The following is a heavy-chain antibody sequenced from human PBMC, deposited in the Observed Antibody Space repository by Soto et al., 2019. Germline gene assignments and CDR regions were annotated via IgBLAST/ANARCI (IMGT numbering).Heavy chain of an antibody. CDR3: VNSYAARGWYEGSDY. J-gene: IGHJ4*02. Sequence: GGSLRLSCAASGLTFRSSWMSWVRLPPGNGLEWVANIKDDGSGTYYVDSVKGRFTISRDNTKNSLYLLMSGLRVDDTAVYYCVNSYAARGWYEGSDYWGRGTVVTVSS. V-gene: IGHV3-7*03. CDR1: GLTFRSSW. D-gene: IGHD6-19*01. CDR2: IKDDGSGT.